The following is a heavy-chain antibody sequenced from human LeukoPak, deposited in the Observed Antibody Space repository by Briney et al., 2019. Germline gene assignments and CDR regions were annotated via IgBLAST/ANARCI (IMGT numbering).Heavy chain of an antibody. D-gene: IGHD3-22*01. J-gene: IGHJ4*02. Sequence: SETLSLTCTVSGGSISSYYWSWIRQPPGKGLEWIGYIYYSGSTNYNPSLKSRVTISVDTSKNQFSLKLSSVTAADTAVYYCARQGSPYYYDSSGYSDYWGQGTLVTVSS. V-gene: IGHV4-59*08. CDR3: ARQGSPYYYDSSGYSDY. CDR1: GGSISSYY. CDR2: IYYSGST.